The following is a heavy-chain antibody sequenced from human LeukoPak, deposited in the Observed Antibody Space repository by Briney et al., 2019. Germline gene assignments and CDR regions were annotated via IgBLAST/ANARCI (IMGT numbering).Heavy chain of an antibody. D-gene: IGHD6-6*01. V-gene: IGHV1-46*01. Sequence: ASVKVSCKASGYTFTSYYMHWVRQAPGQGLEWMGIINPSGGSTSYAQRFQGRVTMTRDTSTSTVYMELSSLRSEDTAVYYCARLSSIAARSLGYFDYWGQGTLVTVSS. J-gene: IGHJ4*02. CDR2: INPSGGST. CDR1: GYTFTSYY. CDR3: ARLSSIAARSLGYFDY.